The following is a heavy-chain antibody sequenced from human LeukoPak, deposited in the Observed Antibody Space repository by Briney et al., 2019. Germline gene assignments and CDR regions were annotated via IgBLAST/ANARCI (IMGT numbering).Heavy chain of an antibody. J-gene: IGHJ4*02. D-gene: IGHD3-3*01. Sequence: SETLSLTCTVSGYSISSDYYWGWIRQPPGKGLEWIGSIHHSGRPYYNPSLKSRVTISVDTSKNQFSLKLSSVTAADTAVYYCARNIAGSRFLEWFFPYYFDYWGQGTLVTVSS. CDR3: ARNIAGSRFLEWFFPYYFDY. CDR2: IHHSGRP. V-gene: IGHV4-38-2*02. CDR1: GYSISSDYY.